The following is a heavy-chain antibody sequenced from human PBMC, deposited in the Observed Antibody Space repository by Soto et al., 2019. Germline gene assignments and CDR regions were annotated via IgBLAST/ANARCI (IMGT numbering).Heavy chain of an antibody. Sequence: QVQLQESGPGLVKPSETLSLTCTVSGGSVSSGSYYWSWIRQPPGKGLEWIGYIYYSGSTNYNPSLKSRVTLSVDTSKNLSSLTLSSVTAADTAVYYCARASGGSRTRYDYWGQGTLVTVSS. CDR3: ARASGGSRTRYDY. CDR2: IYYSGST. CDR1: GGSVSSGSYY. V-gene: IGHV4-61*01. D-gene: IGHD2-15*01. J-gene: IGHJ4*02.